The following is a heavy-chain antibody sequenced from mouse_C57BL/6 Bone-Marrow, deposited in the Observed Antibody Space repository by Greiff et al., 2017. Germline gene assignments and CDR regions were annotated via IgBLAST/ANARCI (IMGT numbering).Heavy chain of an antibody. J-gene: IGHJ4*01. CDR1: GFTFSDYC. CDR3: ASVYYDYGGSDAMDY. Sequence: EVKLMESGGGLVQPGGSLKLSCAASGFTFSDYCMYWVRQTPEKRLEWVAYISNGGGSTYYPDTVKGRFTISRDNAKNTLYLQMSRLKSEDTAMYYCASVYYDYGGSDAMDYWGQGTSVTVSS. V-gene: IGHV5-12*01. D-gene: IGHD2-4*01. CDR2: ISNGGGST.